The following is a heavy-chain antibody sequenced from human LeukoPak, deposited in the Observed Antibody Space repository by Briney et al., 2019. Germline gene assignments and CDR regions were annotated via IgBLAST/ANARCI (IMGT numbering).Heavy chain of an antibody. CDR2: ISYDGSNK. V-gene: IGHV3-30*04. J-gene: IGHJ4*02. CDR3: ARDLIWFGELLLDY. CDR1: GFTFSSYA. Sequence: GRSLRLSCAASGFTFSSYAMHWVRQAPGKGLEWVAVISYDGSNKYYADSVKGRFTISRDNSKNTLYLQMNSLRAEDTAVYYCARDLIWFGELLLDYWGQGTQVTVSS. D-gene: IGHD3-10*01.